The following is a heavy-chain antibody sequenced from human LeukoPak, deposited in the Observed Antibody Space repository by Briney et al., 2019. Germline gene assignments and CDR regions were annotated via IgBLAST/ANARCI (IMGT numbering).Heavy chain of an antibody. CDR2: INHSGST. CDR3: ARGYGGIYYYYMDV. J-gene: IGHJ6*03. V-gene: IGHV4-38-2*02. Sequence: TSETLSLTCTVSGYSISSGYYWSWIRQPPGKGLEWIGEINHSGSTNYNPSLKSRVTISVDTSKNQFSLKLSSVTAADTAVYYCARGYGGIYYYYMDVWGKGTTVTVSS. CDR1: GYSISSGYY. D-gene: IGHD3-16*01.